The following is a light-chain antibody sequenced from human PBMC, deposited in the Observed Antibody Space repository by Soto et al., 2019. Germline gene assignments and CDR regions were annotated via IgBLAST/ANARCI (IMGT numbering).Light chain of an antibody. Sequence: AIQMTQSPSSLSVSVADRVTITCRASQDIGTELGWYQQKPGKAPRLLIYGTFSLQSGVPSRFSGSGSGTDFTLTISSLQPDDFATYYCLQDSKYPRTFGQGTKVEVK. J-gene: IGKJ1*01. CDR2: GTF. V-gene: IGKV1-6*01. CDR3: LQDSKYPRT. CDR1: QDIGTE.